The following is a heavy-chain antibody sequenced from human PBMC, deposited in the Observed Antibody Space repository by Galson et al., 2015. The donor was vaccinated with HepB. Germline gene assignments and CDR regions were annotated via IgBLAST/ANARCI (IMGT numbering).Heavy chain of an antibody. J-gene: IGHJ4*02. V-gene: IGHV3-74*01. CDR3: ARTITPAPIPLFDS. D-gene: IGHD3-10*01. CDR1: GFTFSNYW. CDR2: IKSNGETA. Sequence: SLRLSCAASGFTFSNYWMHWIRQAPGKGLVWVPRIKSNGETADYADSVKGRFTISRDNAKNRLFMDMDSLTVEDTAVYFCARTITPAPIPLFDSWGQGTLVTVPS.